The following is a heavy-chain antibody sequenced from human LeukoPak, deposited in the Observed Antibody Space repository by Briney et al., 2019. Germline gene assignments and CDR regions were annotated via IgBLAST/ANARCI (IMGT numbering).Heavy chain of an antibody. CDR2: ISSSSSTI. Sequence: GGSLRLSCAASGFTFSSYSMNWVRQAPGKGLEWVSYISSSSSTIYYADSVKGRFTISRDNAKNSPYLQMNSLRAEDTAVYYCAKDLAYYYYYMDVWGKGTTVTVSS. CDR3: AKDLAYYYYYMDV. CDR1: GFTFSSYS. J-gene: IGHJ6*03. V-gene: IGHV3-48*04.